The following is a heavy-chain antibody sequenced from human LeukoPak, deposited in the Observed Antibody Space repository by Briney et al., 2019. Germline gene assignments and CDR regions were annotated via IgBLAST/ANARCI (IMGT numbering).Heavy chain of an antibody. J-gene: IGHJ5*02. CDR1: GGSLSGSCF. Sequence: XETLSLTCTVSGGSLSGSCFWGWIRQPPGKGLEWIGSIPYSGIVYYNPSLRSRVTISVDTSKNQFSLKLSSVTATDTAIYYCARQRLELQRLHWFDPWGQGTLVTVSS. D-gene: IGHD1-7*01. CDR2: IPYSGIV. V-gene: IGHV4-39*01. CDR3: ARQRLELQRLHWFDP.